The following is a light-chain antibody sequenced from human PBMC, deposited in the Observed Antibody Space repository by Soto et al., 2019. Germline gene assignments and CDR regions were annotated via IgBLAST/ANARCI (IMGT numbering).Light chain of an antibody. V-gene: IGKV3-20*01. CDR1: QSLTNNY. J-gene: IGKJ1*01. Sequence: ETVLTQSPGTLSLSPGERTTLSCRASQSLTNNYLAWYQQKPGQAPRLLIYGASSRATGIPDRFSGSGSGTDFTLTISRLEPEDFAVYYCQQYGTSPRTFGQRTKVDIK. CDR2: GAS. CDR3: QQYGTSPRT.